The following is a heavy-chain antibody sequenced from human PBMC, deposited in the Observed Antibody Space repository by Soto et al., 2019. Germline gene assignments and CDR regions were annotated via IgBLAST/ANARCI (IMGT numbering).Heavy chain of an antibody. V-gene: IGHV3-13*01. Sequence: GGSLRLSCAVSGFTVSGYDMHWVRQVIGKGLEWVSVIATAGDTYYPGSVEGRFTISRENAKNSLYLQMDSLTAGDTAVYYCARGRSRVYGDAFDFWGQGTVVTVSS. D-gene: IGHD4-17*01. CDR1: GFTVSGYD. CDR3: ARGRSRVYGDAFDF. J-gene: IGHJ3*01. CDR2: IATAGDT.